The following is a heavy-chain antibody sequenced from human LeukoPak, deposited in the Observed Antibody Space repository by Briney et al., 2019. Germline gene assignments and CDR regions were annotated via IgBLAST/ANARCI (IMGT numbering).Heavy chain of an antibody. D-gene: IGHD1-26*01. CDR2: IYYSGST. Sequence: SSETLSLTCTVSGGSISSYYWSWIRQPPGKGLEWIGYIYYSGSTNYNPSLKSRVTISVDTSKNQFSLKLSSVTAADTAFYYCAKDWELGSWGQGTLVTVSS. CDR1: GGSISSYY. J-gene: IGHJ5*02. V-gene: IGHV4-59*01. CDR3: AKDWELGS.